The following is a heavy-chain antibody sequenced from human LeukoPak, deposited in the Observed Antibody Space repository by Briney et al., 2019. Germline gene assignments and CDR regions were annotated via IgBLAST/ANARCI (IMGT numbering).Heavy chain of an antibody. CDR1: GDSISNYY. Sequence: PSETLSLTCTISGDSISNYYWSWIRQPPGKGLEWIAYIHDSGSTNYNPSLKSRITISVDTSKNQISLKLKSVTAADTAVYYCARGGYDFWSGRLYYYYYMDVWGKGTTVTVSS. D-gene: IGHD3-3*01. V-gene: IGHV4-59*01. CDR3: ARGGYDFWSGRLYYYYYMDV. CDR2: IHDSGST. J-gene: IGHJ6*03.